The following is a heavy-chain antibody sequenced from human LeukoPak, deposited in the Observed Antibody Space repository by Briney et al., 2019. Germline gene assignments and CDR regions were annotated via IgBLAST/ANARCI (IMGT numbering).Heavy chain of an antibody. J-gene: IGHJ4*02. D-gene: IGHD3-10*01. V-gene: IGHV3-23*01. CDR1: GFTFSSYA. CDR2: ISGSGGST. Sequence: PGGSLRLSCAASGFTFSSYAMSWVRQAPGKGLEWVSAISGSGGSTYYADSVKGRFTISRDNSKNTLYLQMNSLRAEDTAVYYCAKLGVGKSITMVRGASDYWGQGTLDTVSS. CDR3: AKLGVGKSITMVRGASDY.